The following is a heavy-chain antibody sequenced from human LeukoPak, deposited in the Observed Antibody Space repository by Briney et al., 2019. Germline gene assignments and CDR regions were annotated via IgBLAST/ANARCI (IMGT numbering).Heavy chain of an antibody. J-gene: IGHJ4*02. CDR1: GYTFTSYD. CDR2: MNPNSGNT. V-gene: IGHV1-8*03. D-gene: IGHD4-17*01. Sequence: ASAKVSCKASGYTFTSYDINWVRQATGQGLEWMGWMNPNSGNTGYAQKFQGRVTITRNTSISTAYMELSSLRSEDTAVYYCARGTKLPYPTVTTHYYFDFWGQGTLVTVSS. CDR3: ARGTKLPYPTVTTHYYFDF.